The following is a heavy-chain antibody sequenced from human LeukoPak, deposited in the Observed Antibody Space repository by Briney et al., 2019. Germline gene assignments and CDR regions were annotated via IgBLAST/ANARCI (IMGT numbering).Heavy chain of an antibody. D-gene: IGHD3-10*01. CDR1: GGSISSSSYY. Sequence: SETLSLTCTVSGGSISSSSYYWGWIRQPPGKGLEWIGSIYYSGSTYYNPSLKSRVTISVDTSKNQFSLKLSSVTAADTAVYYCAGSYYILNWFDPWGQGTLVTVSS. CDR3: AGSYYILNWFDP. CDR2: IYYSGST. V-gene: IGHV4-39*01. J-gene: IGHJ5*02.